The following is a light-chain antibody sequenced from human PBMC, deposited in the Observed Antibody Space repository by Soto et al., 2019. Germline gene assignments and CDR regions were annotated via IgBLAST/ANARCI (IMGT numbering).Light chain of an antibody. CDR3: VSFTTTSTHV. CDR1: SSDIGAYDY. V-gene: IGLV2-14*01. Sequence: QSALTQPASLSGSPGQSITISCTGTSSDIGAYDYVSWFQQHPGKAPKLMISEVNNRPSGVSNRFSGSKSGNTAYLPISGLQVEDEAEYFCVSFTTTSTHVFGTGTKVTV. J-gene: IGLJ1*01. CDR2: EVN.